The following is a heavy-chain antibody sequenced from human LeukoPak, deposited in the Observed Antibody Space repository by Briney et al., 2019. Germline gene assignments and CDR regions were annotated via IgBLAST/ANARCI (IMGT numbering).Heavy chain of an antibody. D-gene: IGHD1-1*01. CDR1: GYSISSGYY. CDR3: ARQTSGTGSFDY. V-gene: IGHV4-38-2*01. Sequence: SETLSLTCAVSGYSISSGYYWGWIRQPPGKGLEWIGSIYHSGTTYYNPSLKSRFTISVDTSKNQFSQKLSSVTAADTAVYYCARQTSGTGSFDYWGQGTLVAVSS. CDR2: IYHSGTT. J-gene: IGHJ4*02.